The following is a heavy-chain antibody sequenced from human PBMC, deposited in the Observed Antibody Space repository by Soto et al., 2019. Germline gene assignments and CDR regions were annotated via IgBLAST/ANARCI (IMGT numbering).Heavy chain of an antibody. Sequence: QLQLQESGAGLVKPSQTLSLTCAVSGGSISSGGYSWSWIRQPPGKGLVWLGYIYHSGSTYYNPSLKSIVTISLDRSQKQFSMKLRSVTAAETAVYYCARGMTTVTTLDYWGQGTLVTVSS. CDR2: IYHSGST. V-gene: IGHV4-30-2*01. D-gene: IGHD4-17*01. CDR3: ARGMTTVTTLDY. J-gene: IGHJ4*02. CDR1: GGSISSGGYS.